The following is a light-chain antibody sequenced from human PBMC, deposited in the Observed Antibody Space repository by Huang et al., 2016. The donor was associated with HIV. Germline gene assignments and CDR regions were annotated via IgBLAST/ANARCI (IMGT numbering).Light chain of an antibody. CDR1: QNVSSNY. Sequence: EIVLTQSPATLSLSPGERATLSCGASQNVSSNYLAWYQHKPGLAPRLLIYDTSNMATGIPDRFSGSGSGSDFTLTISRLEPEDFAVYYCQQYSNSPYTFGQGTKLDI. V-gene: IGKV3D-20*01. CDR2: DTS. J-gene: IGKJ2*01. CDR3: QQYSNSPYT.